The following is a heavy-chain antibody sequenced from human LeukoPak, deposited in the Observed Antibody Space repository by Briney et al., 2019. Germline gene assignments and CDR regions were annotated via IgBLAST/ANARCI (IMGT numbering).Heavy chain of an antibody. J-gene: IGHJ4*02. CDR3: VKSGGYGLIDY. CDR1: GGSFSGYY. CDR2: IYYSGST. D-gene: IGHD1-26*01. V-gene: IGHV4-34*01. Sequence: SETLSLTCAVYGGSFSGYYWGWIRQPPGKGLEWIGNIYYSGSTYYNESLESRVTISIDTSKNQFSLKLNSVTAADTAMYYCVKSGGYGLIDYWGQGTLVTVSS.